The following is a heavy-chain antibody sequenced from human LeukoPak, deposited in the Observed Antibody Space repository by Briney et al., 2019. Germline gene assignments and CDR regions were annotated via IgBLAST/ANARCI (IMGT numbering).Heavy chain of an antibody. J-gene: IGHJ4*02. Sequence: PTGGSLRLSCAASGFTFSSYGMSWVRQAPGKGLEWVANIKQDGSEKYYVDSVKGRFTISRDNAKNSLYLQMNSLRAEDTAVYYCARDRTYYDILTGYYNGYYFDYWGQGTLVTVSS. V-gene: IGHV3-7*01. CDR3: ARDRTYYDILTGYYNGYYFDY. CDR2: IKQDGSEK. D-gene: IGHD3-9*01. CDR1: GFTFSSYG.